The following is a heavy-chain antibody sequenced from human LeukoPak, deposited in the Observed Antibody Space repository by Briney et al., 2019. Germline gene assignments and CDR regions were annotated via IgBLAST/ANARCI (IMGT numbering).Heavy chain of an antibody. D-gene: IGHD6-19*01. Sequence: PGGSLRLSCAASGFTVSSNYMSWVCQAPGKGLEWVSVIYSGGSTYYADSVKGRFTISRDNSKNTLYLQMNSLRAEDTAVYYCASLLTYSSGWSDYFDYWGQGTLVTVSS. V-gene: IGHV3-53*01. J-gene: IGHJ4*02. CDR1: GFTVSSNY. CDR3: ASLLTYSSGWSDYFDY. CDR2: IYSGGST.